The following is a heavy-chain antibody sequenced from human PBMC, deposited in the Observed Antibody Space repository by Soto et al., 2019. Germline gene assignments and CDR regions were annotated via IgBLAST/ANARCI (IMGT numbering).Heavy chain of an antibody. CDR3: AIGRWLGC. V-gene: IGHV3-7*01. J-gene: IGHJ4*02. CDR2: IKQDGNDR. D-gene: IGHD6-19*01. Sequence: ELQLVDAGGALVQPGESLRLSCAASGFTFSDYFMTWVRQAPGKGLEWVATIKQDGNDRYYVDSVKGRFTISRDNAKNSLYLQMNALRAEDTAVYYCAIGRWLGCWGQGPLVTVSS. CDR1: GFTFSDYF.